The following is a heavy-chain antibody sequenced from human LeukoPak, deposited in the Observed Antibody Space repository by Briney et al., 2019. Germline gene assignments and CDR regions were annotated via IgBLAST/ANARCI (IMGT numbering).Heavy chain of an antibody. CDR1: GYSFTSYW. CDR2: IYPGDSDT. J-gene: IGHJ4*02. CDR3: ARSGHRIDYYDSSGYYYPPDY. D-gene: IGHD3-22*01. V-gene: IGHV5-51*01. Sequence: GESLKISCKGSGYSFTSYWIGWVRQMPGKGLEWMGIIYPGDSDTRYSPSFQGQVTISADKSISTAYLQWSSLRASDTAMYYCARSGHRIDYYDSSGYYYPPDYWGQGTLVTVSS.